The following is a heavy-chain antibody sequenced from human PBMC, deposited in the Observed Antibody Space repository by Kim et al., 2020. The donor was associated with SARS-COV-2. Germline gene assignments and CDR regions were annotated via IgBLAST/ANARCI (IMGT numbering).Heavy chain of an antibody. J-gene: IGHJ3*02. CDR3: ARLGIVVVITSAFDI. CDR2: ISWNSGSI. V-gene: IGHV3-9*01. CDR1: GFTFGDYA. Sequence: GGSLRLSCAASGFTFGDYAMHWVRQAPGKGLEWVSGISWNSGSIGYADSVKGRFTISRDNAKNSLYLQMNSLRAEDTALYYCARLGIVVVITSAFDIWGQGTMVTVSS. D-gene: IGHD3-22*01.